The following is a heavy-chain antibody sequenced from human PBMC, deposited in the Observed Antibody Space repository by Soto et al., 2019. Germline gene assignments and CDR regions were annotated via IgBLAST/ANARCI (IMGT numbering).Heavy chain of an antibody. CDR1: GDNFGSYS. Sequence: QVQLVQSGAEVKKPGSSVKLSCKASGDNFGSYSLSWMRQAPGQGLEWMGTITPILGEANSAQKFQDRVTITADRFTNIAYMEMSSLRSEDTAVYYCAREFIEVAVFESWGQGTLVTVSS. CDR2: ITPILGEA. V-gene: IGHV1-69*08. CDR3: AREFIEVAVFES. J-gene: IGHJ4*02. D-gene: IGHD6-19*01.